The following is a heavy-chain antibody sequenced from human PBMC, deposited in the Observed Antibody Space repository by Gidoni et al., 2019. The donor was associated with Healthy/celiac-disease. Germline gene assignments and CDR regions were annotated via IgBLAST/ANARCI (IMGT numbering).Heavy chain of an antibody. CDR3: ATDGTSSWYRYYYYYGMDV. D-gene: IGHD6-13*01. Sequence: QVQLVQSGAGVKKPGASVKVSCKVSGSTLTELSMHWGRQAPGKGLEWMGGFDPEDGETIYAQKFQGRVTMTEDTSTDTAYMELSSLRSEDTAVYYCATDGTSSWYRYYYYYGMDVWGQGTTVTVSS. CDR2: FDPEDGET. CDR1: GSTLTELS. J-gene: IGHJ6*02. V-gene: IGHV1-24*01.